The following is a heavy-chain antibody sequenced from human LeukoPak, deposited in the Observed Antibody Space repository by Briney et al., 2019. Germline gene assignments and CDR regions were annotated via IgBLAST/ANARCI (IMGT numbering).Heavy chain of an antibody. CDR3: ARDNGGNLYYFDY. Sequence: PSETLSLTCTVSGGSISSGGYYWSRIRQHPGKGLEWIGYIYYSGSTYYNPSLKSRVTISVDTSKNQFSLKLSSVTAADTAVYYCARDNGGNLYYFDYWGQGTLVTVSS. CDR2: IYYSGST. J-gene: IGHJ4*02. D-gene: IGHD4-23*01. CDR1: GGSISSGGYY. V-gene: IGHV4-31*03.